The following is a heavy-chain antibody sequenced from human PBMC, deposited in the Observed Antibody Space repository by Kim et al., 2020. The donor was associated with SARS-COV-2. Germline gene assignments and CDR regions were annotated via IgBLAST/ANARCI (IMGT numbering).Heavy chain of an antibody. CDR3: AAEGYSSGWYIDYFDY. J-gene: IGHJ4*02. D-gene: IGHD6-19*01. CDR1: GGTFSSYA. V-gene: IGHV1-69*13. Sequence: SVKVSCKASGGTFSSYAISWVRQAPGQGLEWMGGIIPIFGTANYAQKFQGRVTITADESTSTAYMELSSLRSEDTAVYYCAAEGYSSGWYIDYFDYWGQGTLVTVSS. CDR2: IIPIFGTA.